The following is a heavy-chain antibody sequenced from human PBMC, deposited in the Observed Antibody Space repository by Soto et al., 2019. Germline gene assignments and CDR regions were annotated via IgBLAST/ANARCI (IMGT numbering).Heavy chain of an antibody. D-gene: IGHD2-2*01. CDR2: INPSGGST. CDR1: GYTFTRYY. J-gene: IGHJ4*02. Sequence: QVQLVQSGAEVKKPGASVKVSCKASGYTFTRYYMHWVRQAPGQGLEWMGIINPSGGSTSYAQKFQGRVIMTRDTSTSTGYMELSSLRSEDTAVYYCARVNCSSTSGYAGGYDYWGQGTLVTVAS. CDR3: ARVNCSSTSGYAGGYDY. V-gene: IGHV1-46*01.